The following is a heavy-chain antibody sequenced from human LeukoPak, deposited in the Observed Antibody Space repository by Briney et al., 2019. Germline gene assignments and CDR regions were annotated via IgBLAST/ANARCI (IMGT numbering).Heavy chain of an antibody. J-gene: IGHJ4*02. CDR2: ISSSSSYI. CDR1: GFTFSSYS. V-gene: IGHV3-21*01. CDR3: ATGPTSKGFYFDY. D-gene: IGHD2-2*01. Sequence: PGGSLRLSCAASGFTFSSYSMNWVRQAPGKGLEWVSSISSSSSYIYYADSVKGRFTISRDNAKNSLYLQMNSLRAEDTAVYYCATGPTSKGFYFDYWGQGTLVTDSS.